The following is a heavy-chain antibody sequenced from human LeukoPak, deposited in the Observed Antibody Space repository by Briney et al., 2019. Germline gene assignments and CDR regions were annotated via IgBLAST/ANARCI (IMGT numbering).Heavy chain of an antibody. CDR2: IFYDGVKD. J-gene: IGHJ6*03. V-gene: IGHV3-30*02. D-gene: IGHD2-21*01. CDR1: GFTFSKYG. Sequence: GGSLRLSCAASGFTFSKYGIHWVRQAPGKGLEWVAFIFYDGVKDYYADSVKGRFTISRDNSKNTVFLQMDSLRGDDTAVYYCAKDRLAYKYYYYMDVWGKGTAVTVSS. CDR3: AKDRLAYKYYYYMDV.